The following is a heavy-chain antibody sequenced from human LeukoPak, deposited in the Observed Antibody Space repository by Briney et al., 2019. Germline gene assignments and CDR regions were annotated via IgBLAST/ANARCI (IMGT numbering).Heavy chain of an antibody. J-gene: IGHJ4*02. D-gene: IGHD2-21*02. CDR1: GYTFTSYG. Sequence: ASVKVSCKASGYTFTSYGISWVRQAPGQGLEWMGWISAYNGNTNYAQKLQGRLTMTTDTSTRTACMELRSLRSDDTAVYYCARDRYSYCGGDCYTDYWGQGTLVTVSS. CDR3: ARDRYSYCGGDCYTDY. CDR2: ISAYNGNT. V-gene: IGHV1-18*01.